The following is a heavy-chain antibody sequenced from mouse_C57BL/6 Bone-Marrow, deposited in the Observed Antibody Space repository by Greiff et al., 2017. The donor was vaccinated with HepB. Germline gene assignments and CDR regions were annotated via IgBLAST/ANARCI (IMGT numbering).Heavy chain of an antibody. D-gene: IGHD1-1*01. CDR2: INPNNGGT. CDR3: ARKRYTGSYFDY. J-gene: IGHJ2*01. CDR1: GYTFTDYN. V-gene: IGHV1-18*01. Sequence: EVQLQESGPELVKPGASVKIPCKASGYTFTDYNMDWVKQSHGKSLEWIGDINPNNGGTIYNQKFKGKATLTVDKSSSTAYMELRSLTSEDTAVYYCARKRYTGSYFDYWGQGTTLTVSS.